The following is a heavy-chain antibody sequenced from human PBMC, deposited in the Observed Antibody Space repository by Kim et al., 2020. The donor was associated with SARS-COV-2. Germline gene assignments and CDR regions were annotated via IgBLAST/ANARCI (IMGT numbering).Heavy chain of an antibody. D-gene: IGHD5-18*01. V-gene: IGHV4-31*03. CDR1: GGSISSGGYY. Sequence: SETLSLTCTVSGGSISSGGYYWSWIRQHPGKGLEWIGYIYYSGSTYYNPSLKSRVTISVDTSKNQFSLKLSSVTAADTAVYYCASAVDTAMVYFDYWGQGTLVTVSS. CDR2: IYYSGST. J-gene: IGHJ4*02. CDR3: ASAVDTAMVYFDY.